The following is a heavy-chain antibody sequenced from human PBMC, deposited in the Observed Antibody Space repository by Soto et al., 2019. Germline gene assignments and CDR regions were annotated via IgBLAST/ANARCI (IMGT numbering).Heavy chain of an antibody. CDR1: GFTFTNYA. CDR2: ISDSGST. J-gene: IGHJ4*02. CDR3: AKGVDGPHCTRTSCLFYFDY. V-gene: IGHV3-23*01. D-gene: IGHD2-2*01. Sequence: VQLLESGGVLVQPGGSLRLSCAASGFTFTNYAMNWVRLAPGKGLEWVSTISDSGSTYYADSVKGRFTISRDNSKNTLYLHMSSLRAEDTAVYFCAKGVDGPHCTRTSCLFYFDYWGQGTLVTVSS.